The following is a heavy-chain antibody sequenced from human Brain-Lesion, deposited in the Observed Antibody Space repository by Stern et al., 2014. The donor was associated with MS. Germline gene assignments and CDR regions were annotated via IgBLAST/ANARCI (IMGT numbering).Heavy chain of an antibody. CDR1: GGSVSSTSYA. J-gene: IGHJ5*02. CDR3: AGEEDIRYCSGGSCTGNWFDP. V-gene: IGHV4-39*02. CDR2: IYYSGNT. Sequence: VQLVESGPGLVKPSETLSLTCTVAGGSVSSTSYAWAWIRQPPGKGLEWIGTIYYSGNTYYSPSLKSRLTISQDTSKNPFSLPLSSVTAADTAVYYCAGEEDIRYCSGGSCTGNWFDPWGQGTLVTVSS. D-gene: IGHD2-15*01.